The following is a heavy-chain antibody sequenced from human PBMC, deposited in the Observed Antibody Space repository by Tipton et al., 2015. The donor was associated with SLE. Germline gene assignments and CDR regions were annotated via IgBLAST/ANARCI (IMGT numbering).Heavy chain of an antibody. CDR3: ARDNEDKKPYYDMDV. CDR2: ISSNGERT. CDR1: GFTFSSFS. V-gene: IGHV3-64*01. D-gene: IGHD1-1*01. Sequence: SLRLSCAASGFTFSSFSMHWVRQAPGKGLEYVSAISSNGERTYYANSVKGRFTISRDNSKNTLYLQMGSLTVEDTAVYYCARDNEDKKPYYDMDVWGQGTTVTVSS. J-gene: IGHJ6*02.